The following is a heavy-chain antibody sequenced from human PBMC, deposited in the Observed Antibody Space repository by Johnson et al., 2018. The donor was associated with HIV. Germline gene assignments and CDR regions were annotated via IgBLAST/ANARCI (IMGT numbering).Heavy chain of an antibody. CDR2: INWNGDRT. D-gene: IGHD3-22*01. CDR3: ARERYYYDSSGSYNPHAFDI. V-gene: IGHV3-20*04. Sequence: VQLVESGGGVVRPGGSLRLSCAPSGFNFDDYGMSWVRQAPGKGLEWVSGINWNGDRTGYADSVKGRFTISREYAKHSLYLQMNSLRDEDTALYYCARERYYYDSSGSYNPHAFDIWGQGTMVTVSS. CDR1: GFNFDDYG. J-gene: IGHJ3*02.